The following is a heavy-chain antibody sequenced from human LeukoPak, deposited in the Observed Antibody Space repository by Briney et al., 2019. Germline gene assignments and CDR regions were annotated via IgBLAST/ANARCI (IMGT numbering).Heavy chain of an antibody. CDR3: ARGNRRVTAALDY. Sequence: GGSLRLSCAASGFAFSTSTMHWVRQAPGKGLEWVSSIAYDSSNTYYADSVKGRFTISRDDARNSLYLQLTNLRAEDTGVYFCARGNRRVTAALDYWGQGSLVIVSS. CDR2: IAYDSSNT. J-gene: IGHJ4*02. V-gene: IGHV3-30-3*01. D-gene: IGHD2-2*01. CDR1: GFAFSTST.